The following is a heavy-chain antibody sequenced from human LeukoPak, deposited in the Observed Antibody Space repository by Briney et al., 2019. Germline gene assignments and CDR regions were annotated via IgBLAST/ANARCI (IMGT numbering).Heavy chain of an antibody. Sequence: GRSLRLSCAASGFTFSSYSMNWVRQAPGKGLEWVSSISSSSSYIYYADSVKGRFTISRDNAKNSLYLQMNSLRAEDTAVYYCARGPSSHFFDYWGQGTLVTVSS. CDR2: ISSSSSYI. D-gene: IGHD6-13*01. J-gene: IGHJ4*02. V-gene: IGHV3-21*01. CDR1: GFTFSSYS. CDR3: ARGPSSHFFDY.